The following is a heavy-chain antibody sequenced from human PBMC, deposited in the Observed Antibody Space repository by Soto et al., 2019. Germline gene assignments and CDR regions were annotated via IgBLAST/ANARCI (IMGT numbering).Heavy chain of an antibody. Sequence: GGSLRLSCAASGFTFSSYGMHWVRQAPGKGLEWVAVIWYDGSNKYYADSVKGRFTISRDNSKNTLYLQMNSLRAEGTAVYYCAKDLAAKCDYWGQGTLVTVSS. CDR2: IWYDGSNK. D-gene: IGHD2-15*01. V-gene: IGHV3-33*06. CDR3: AKDLAAKCDY. J-gene: IGHJ4*02. CDR1: GFTFSSYG.